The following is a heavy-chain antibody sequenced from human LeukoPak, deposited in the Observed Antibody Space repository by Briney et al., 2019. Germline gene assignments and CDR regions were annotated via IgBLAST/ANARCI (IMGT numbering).Heavy chain of an antibody. V-gene: IGHV3-48*03. CDR1: GFTFSSYE. J-gene: IGHJ3*02. Sequence: PGGSLRLSCAASGFTFSSYEMNWVRQAPGKGLEWVSYIGSRDSTIYYADSVKGRFTISRDNAKNSLYLQMNSLRAEDTAVYYCARDLGPHSSSPNSGAFDIWGQGTMVTVSS. D-gene: IGHD6-6*01. CDR2: IGSRDSTI. CDR3: ARDLGPHSSSPNSGAFDI.